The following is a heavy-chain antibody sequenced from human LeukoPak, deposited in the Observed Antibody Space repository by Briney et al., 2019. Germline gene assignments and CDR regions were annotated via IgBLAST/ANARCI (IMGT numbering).Heavy chain of an antibody. CDR1: GYTFTSYD. D-gene: IGHD4-17*01. Sequence: ASVTVSCKASGYTFTSYDINWVRQATGQGLEWMGWINPNSGGTNYAQKFQGWVTMTRDTSISTAYMELSRLRSDDTAVYYCARGLGVTTYFDYWGQGTLVTVSS. CDR2: INPNSGGT. V-gene: IGHV1-2*04. CDR3: ARGLGVTTYFDY. J-gene: IGHJ4*02.